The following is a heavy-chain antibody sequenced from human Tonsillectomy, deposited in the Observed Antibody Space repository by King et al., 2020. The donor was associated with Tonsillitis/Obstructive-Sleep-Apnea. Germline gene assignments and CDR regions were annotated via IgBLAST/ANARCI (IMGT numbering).Heavy chain of an antibody. V-gene: IGHV1-18*01. CDR2: ISTSSGNT. J-gene: IGHJ4*02. CDR3: ARRFCSSTSCSRYFDY. Sequence: VQLVQSGAEVKKPGASVKVSCKASGYTFTSHGISWVRQAPGQGLEWMGWISTSSGNTNYAQNFQGRVTMTTDTSTSTAYIEVRSLRSDDTAVYYCARRFCSSTSCSRYFDYWGQGTLITVSS. CDR1: GYTFTSHG. D-gene: IGHD2-2*01.